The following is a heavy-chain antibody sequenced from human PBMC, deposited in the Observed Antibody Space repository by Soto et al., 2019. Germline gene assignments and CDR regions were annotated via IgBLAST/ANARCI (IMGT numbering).Heavy chain of an antibody. CDR2: IFHSGST. CDR1: GGSVSSSNW. J-gene: IGHJ5*02. V-gene: IGHV4-4*02. CDR3: ARHSDWSMS. Sequence: PSETLSLTCAVSGGSVSSSNWWTWVRQPPGKGLEWIGEIFHSGSTNYNPSLKSRVTISVDKSKNQISLKLTSVTAADTAVYYCARHSDWSMSWSQGTLVIVSS. D-gene: IGHD6-19*01.